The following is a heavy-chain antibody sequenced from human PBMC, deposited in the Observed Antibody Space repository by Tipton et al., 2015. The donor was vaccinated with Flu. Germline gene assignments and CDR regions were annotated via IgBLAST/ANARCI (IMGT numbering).Heavy chain of an antibody. CDR1: GGSIGSGNYI. V-gene: IGHV4-61*02. J-gene: IGHJ4*02. CDR3: ARGSHRYGDHDY. D-gene: IGHD4-17*01. Sequence: LRLSCTVPGGSIGSGNYIWSWVRQPAGKGLEWIGRIYTSGSINYNPSLKSRVTISGDSSQNQCSLKLSSVTAADTAVYYCARGSHRYGDHDYWGQGTLVTVSS. CDR2: IYTSGSI.